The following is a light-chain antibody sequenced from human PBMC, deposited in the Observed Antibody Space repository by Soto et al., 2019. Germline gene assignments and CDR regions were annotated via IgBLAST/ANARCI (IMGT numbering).Light chain of an antibody. V-gene: IGKV1-5*01. CDR2: DAS. J-gene: IGKJ2*01. CDR3: QQYGDSYS. CDR1: HDLGKW. Sequence: DIQMTQSPSTLSASVGDRVTITCRASHDLGKWFAWYQQKPGKAPKLLVYDASNLHDAVPSRFSGSGSGTHFTLTSSGLQPDDVVTYYCQQYGDSYSFGQGTAVDI.